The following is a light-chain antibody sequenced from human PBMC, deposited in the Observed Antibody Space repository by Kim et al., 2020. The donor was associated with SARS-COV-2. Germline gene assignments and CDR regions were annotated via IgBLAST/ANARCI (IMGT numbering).Light chain of an antibody. CDR1: QSLLYSSNNKNY. CDR3: QQYYSTPLT. J-gene: IGKJ4*01. Sequence: ATINCKSSQSLLYSSNNKNYLAWYQQKPGQPPKLLIYWASTRESGVPDRFSGSGSGTDFTLTISSLQAEDVAVYYCQQYYSTPLTFGGGTKVDIK. CDR2: WAS. V-gene: IGKV4-1*01.